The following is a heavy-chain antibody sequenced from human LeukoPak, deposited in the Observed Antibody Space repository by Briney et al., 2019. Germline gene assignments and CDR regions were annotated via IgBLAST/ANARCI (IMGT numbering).Heavy chain of an antibody. J-gene: IGHJ6*02. CDR2: IYSGGST. D-gene: IGHD3-10*01. Sequence: GGSLRLSCAASGFTVSSNYMSWVRQAPGKGLEWVSVIYSGGSTYYADSVKGRFTISRDNSKNTLYLQMNSLRAEDTAVYYCARDEYYYGSGCYSHYYYGMDVWGQGTTVTVSS. CDR3: ARDEYYYGSGCYSHYYYGMDV. CDR1: GFTVSSNY. V-gene: IGHV3-53*01.